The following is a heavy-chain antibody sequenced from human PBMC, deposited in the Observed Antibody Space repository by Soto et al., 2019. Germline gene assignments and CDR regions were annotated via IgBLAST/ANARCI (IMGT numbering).Heavy chain of an antibody. V-gene: IGHV1-69*13. CDR1: GGTFSSYA. CDR3: ARLGGSYYYDSSGHLY. Sequence: SVKVSCKASGGTFSSYAISWVRQAPGQGLEWMGGIIPIFGTANYAQKFQGRVTITADESTSTAYMELSSLRSEDTAVYYCARLGGSYYYDSSGHLYWGQGTLATVSS. CDR2: IIPIFGTA. J-gene: IGHJ4*02. D-gene: IGHD3-22*01.